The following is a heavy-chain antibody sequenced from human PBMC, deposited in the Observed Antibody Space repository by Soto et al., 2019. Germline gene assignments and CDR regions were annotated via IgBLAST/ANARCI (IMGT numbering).Heavy chain of an antibody. J-gene: IGHJ2*01. CDR3: IGVSLSRLLPVPSSFPAHRPFDL. D-gene: IGHD2-2*01. CDR1: GFTFSNAW. Sequence: GGSLRLSCAASGFTFSNAWINWVRQAPGKGLEWVGRIKSKTDGGTTDFAAPVKGRFAISRDDSKDMVYLQMNSLKTEDTGIYYCIGVSLSRLLPVPSSFPAHRPFDL. V-gene: IGHV3-15*07. CDR2: IKSKTDGGTT.